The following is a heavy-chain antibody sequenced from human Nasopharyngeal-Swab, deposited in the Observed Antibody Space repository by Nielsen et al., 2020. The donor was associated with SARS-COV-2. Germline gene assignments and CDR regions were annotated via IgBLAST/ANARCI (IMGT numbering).Heavy chain of an antibody. CDR3: AREDILTGTDVFDI. V-gene: IGHV3-11*06. Sequence: NYADSVRGRFTISRDNAKNTLYLQMNSLRAEDTALYYCAREDILTGTDVFDIWGQGTMVTVSS. D-gene: IGHD3-9*01. J-gene: IGHJ3*02.